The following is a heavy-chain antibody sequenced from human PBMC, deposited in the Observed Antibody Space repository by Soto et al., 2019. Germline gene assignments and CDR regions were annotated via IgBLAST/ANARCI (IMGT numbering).Heavy chain of an antibody. V-gene: IGHV4-61*01. CDR3: ARDGRDGYNPFDY. D-gene: IGHD5-12*01. J-gene: IGHJ4*01. CDR2: IYYSGST. Sequence: PSETLSLTCTVYGGSVSSGSYYWSWIRQPPGKGLEWIGYIYYSGSTNYNPSLKSRVTISVDTSKNQFSLKLSSVTSSDTAVYYCARDGRDGYNPFDYWGHGALVIV. CDR1: GGSVSSGSYY.